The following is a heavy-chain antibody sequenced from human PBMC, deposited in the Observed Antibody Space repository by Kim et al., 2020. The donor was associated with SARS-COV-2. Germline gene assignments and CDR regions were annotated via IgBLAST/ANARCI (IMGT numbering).Heavy chain of an antibody. V-gene: IGHV3-15*01. D-gene: IGHD2-8*02. CDR1: GFTFSDVW. CDR2: IKRRTDDMTV. J-gene: IGHJ6*02. Sequence: GGSLRLSCAASGFTFSDVWMTWVRQAPGKGLEWVGRIKRRTDDMTVEYAAPVKGRFIISRDDSESTLYLQMNSLKTEDTAVYYCTTRGATSHWYYYDMDVWGRGTTVTVSS. CDR3: TTRGATSHWYYYDMDV.